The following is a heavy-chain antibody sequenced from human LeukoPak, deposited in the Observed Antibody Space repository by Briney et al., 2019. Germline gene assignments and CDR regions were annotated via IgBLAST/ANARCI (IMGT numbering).Heavy chain of an antibody. Sequence: GGSLRLSCAASGFTFSSYSMNWVRQAPGKGLEWVSSISSSSSYIYYADSVKGRFTISRDNAKNSLYLQMNSLRAEDTAVYYCATAPETLQPDDYWGQGTLVTVSS. CDR1: GFTFSSYS. CDR3: ATAPETLQPDDY. D-gene: IGHD1-14*01. CDR2: ISSSSSYI. V-gene: IGHV3-21*01. J-gene: IGHJ4*02.